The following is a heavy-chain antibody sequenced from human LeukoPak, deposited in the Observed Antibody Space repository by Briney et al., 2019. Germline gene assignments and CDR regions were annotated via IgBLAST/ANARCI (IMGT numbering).Heavy chain of an antibody. CDR3: ASLRTDYELAAFDI. V-gene: IGHV4-39*07. CDR2: IYYSGST. D-gene: IGHD3-22*01. J-gene: IGHJ3*02. CDR1: GGSISSSIYY. Sequence: PSETLSLTCTVSGGSISSSIYYWGWIRQPPGKGLEWIGSIYYSGSTYYNPSLKSRVTMSVDTSKNQFSLKLSSVTAADTAVYYCASLRTDYELAAFDIWGQGTMVTVSS.